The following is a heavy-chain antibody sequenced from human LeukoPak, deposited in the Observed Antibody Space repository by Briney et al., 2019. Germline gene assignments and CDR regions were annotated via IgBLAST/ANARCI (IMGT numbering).Heavy chain of an antibody. D-gene: IGHD6-13*01. CDR1: GGSLNSGRDS. CDR2: VSSTGST. V-gene: IGHV4-61*02. J-gene: IGHJ4*02. CDR3: ARGVITAAAGLFGPKYYFDS. Sequence: SETLSLTCTVSGGSLNSGRDSWSWVRQSAGKGLEWIGRVSSTGSTNYNAALKSRVAISVDTSKNQFSLKLSSVTAADTAVYYCARGVITAAAGLFGPKYYFDSWGQGTLVTVSS.